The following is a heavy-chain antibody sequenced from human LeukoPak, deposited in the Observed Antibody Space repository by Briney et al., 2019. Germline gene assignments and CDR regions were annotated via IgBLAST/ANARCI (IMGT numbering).Heavy chain of an antibody. CDR3: ARGYCSSTSCTFEFDY. Sequence: SETLSLTCTVSGGSISPYYWTWIRQPPGKGLEWIGYIYYNGNTNYNPSLKSRITISVDTSKNQFSLRLKSVTAADTAVYYCARGYCSSTSCTFEFDYWGQGTLVTVSS. CDR1: GGSISPYY. CDR2: IYYNGNT. J-gene: IGHJ4*02. V-gene: IGHV4-59*01. D-gene: IGHD2-2*01.